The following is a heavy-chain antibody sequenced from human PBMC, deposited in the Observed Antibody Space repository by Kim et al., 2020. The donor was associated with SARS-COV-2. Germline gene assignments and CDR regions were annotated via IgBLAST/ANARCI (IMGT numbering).Heavy chain of an antibody. Sequence: SVKVSCKASGGTFSSYAISWVRQAPGQGLEWMGRIIPILGIANYAQKFQGRVTITADKSTSTAYMELSSLRSEDTAVYYCARRTRGYYDSSGYPDAFDIWGQGTMVTVSS. CDR2: IIPILGIA. J-gene: IGHJ3*02. CDR3: ARRTRGYYDSSGYPDAFDI. CDR1: GGTFSSYA. V-gene: IGHV1-69*04. D-gene: IGHD3-22*01.